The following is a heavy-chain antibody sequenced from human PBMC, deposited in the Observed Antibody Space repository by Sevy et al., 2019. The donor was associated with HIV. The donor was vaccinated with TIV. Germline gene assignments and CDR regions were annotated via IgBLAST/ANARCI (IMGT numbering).Heavy chain of an antibody. Sequence: GGSLRLSCEAPGFTFSGYWMNWIRQAPGKGLEWVANIKQDGSEKYYVDSVKGRFTISRDNAKNSLYLEMNTLRAEDTAVYYCATSGGETWGQGTLVTVSS. CDR2: IKQDGSEK. CDR1: GFTFSGYW. V-gene: IGHV3-7*01. CDR3: ATSGGET. D-gene: IGHD3-16*01. J-gene: IGHJ5*02.